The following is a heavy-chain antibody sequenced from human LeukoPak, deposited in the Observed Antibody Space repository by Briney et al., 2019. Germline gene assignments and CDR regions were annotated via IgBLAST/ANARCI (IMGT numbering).Heavy chain of an antibody. V-gene: IGHV4-34*01. CDR1: GGSFSGYY. CDR3: ASTDQGDDILTGYYPIDY. J-gene: IGHJ4*02. Sequence: SETLSLTCAVYGGSFSGYYWSWIRQPPGKGLEWIGEINHSGSTNYNPSLKSRVTISVDTSKNQFSLKLSSVTAADTAVYSCASTDQGDDILTGYYPIDYWGQGTLVTVSS. D-gene: IGHD3-9*01. CDR2: INHSGST.